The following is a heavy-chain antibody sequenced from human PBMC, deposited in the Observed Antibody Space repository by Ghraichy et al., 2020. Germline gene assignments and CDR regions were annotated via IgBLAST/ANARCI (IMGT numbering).Heavy chain of an antibody. CDR2: ISGTSDYI. V-gene: IGHV3-21*01. CDR1: GFTFSTYT. J-gene: IGHJ3*01. D-gene: IGHD2-2*03. CDR3: ARDATWNGYLDAFDV. Sequence: GGSLRLSCAASGFTFSTYTMNWLRQAPGKGPEWVSSISGTSDYIYYADSVKGRFTISRDNAEDSLYLQMTSLRVEDTAVYYCARDATWNGYLDAFDVWGQGKVVTDSP.